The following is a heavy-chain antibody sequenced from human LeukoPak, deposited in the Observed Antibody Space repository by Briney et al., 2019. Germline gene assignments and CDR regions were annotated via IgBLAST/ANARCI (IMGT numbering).Heavy chain of an antibody. D-gene: IGHD2-2*01. CDR1: GFTFSSYA. CDR2: ISGSGGRT. J-gene: IGHJ5*02. Sequence: GGSLRLSCAASGFTFSSYAMSWVRPAPGKGLEWVSAISGSGGRTYYADSVKGRFTISRENSKNTLYLQINSLRAEDTAVYYGAKDSIVVVPAAIFSGDRGVNWFDPWGQGTLVTVSS. CDR3: AKDSIVVVPAAIFSGDRGVNWFDP. V-gene: IGHV3-23*01.